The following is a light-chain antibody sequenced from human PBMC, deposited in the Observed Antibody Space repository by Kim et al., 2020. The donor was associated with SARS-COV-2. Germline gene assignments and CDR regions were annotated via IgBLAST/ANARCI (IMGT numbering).Light chain of an antibody. CDR2: GKN. V-gene: IGLV3-19*02. CDR1: SLRSYY. Sequence: SSELTQDPAVSVALGQTVRITCQGDSLRSYYASWYQQKPGQAPVRVIYGKNNRPSGIPDRFSGSSSGNTAYLTITGAQAEDEADYYCNSWDSSGNNRVVFGGGTQLTVL. J-gene: IGLJ2*01. CDR3: NSWDSSGNNRVV.